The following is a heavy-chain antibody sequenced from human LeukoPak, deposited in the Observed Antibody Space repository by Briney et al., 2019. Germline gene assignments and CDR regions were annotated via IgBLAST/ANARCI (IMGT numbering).Heavy chain of an antibody. CDR3: ARSGPRIAADIDY. D-gene: IGHD6-6*01. Sequence: SETLSLTCTVSGYSISSGYYWGWIRQPPGKGLEWIGSIYHSGSTYYNPPLKSRVTISVDTSKNQFSLKLSSVTASDTAVYYCARSGPRIAADIDYWGQGTLVTVSS. CDR1: GYSISSGYY. V-gene: IGHV4-38-2*02. CDR2: IYHSGST. J-gene: IGHJ4*02.